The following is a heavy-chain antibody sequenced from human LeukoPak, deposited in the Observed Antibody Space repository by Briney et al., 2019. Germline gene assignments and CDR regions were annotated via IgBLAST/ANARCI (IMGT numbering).Heavy chain of an antibody. CDR1: GYSFTSYC. J-gene: IGHJ5*02. Sequence: GASLKLSCTASGYSFTSYCINWVRQAPGQGLEWITCINAYNSNTNYAHKLQGRFTMTTDTSTNTAYLELKSLRSDDTAVYYCARDPVVITSERYHNWFDPWGQGTLVTVSS. D-gene: IGHD3-22*01. CDR2: INAYNSNT. V-gene: IGHV1-18*04. CDR3: ARDPVVITSERYHNWFDP.